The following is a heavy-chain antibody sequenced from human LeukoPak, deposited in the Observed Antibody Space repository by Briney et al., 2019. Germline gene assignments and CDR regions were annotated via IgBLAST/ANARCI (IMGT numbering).Heavy chain of an antibody. Sequence: GGSLRLSCTASGFTFGDYAMSWVRQAPGKGLEWVGFIRSKAYGGTTEYAASVKVRFTISRDDSKSIAYLQMNSLKTEDTAVYYCTKDDSSNNYYMDVWGKGTTVTVSS. D-gene: IGHD4-11*01. CDR3: TKDDSSNNYYMDV. CDR1: GFTFGDYA. V-gene: IGHV3-49*04. CDR2: IRSKAYGGTT. J-gene: IGHJ6*03.